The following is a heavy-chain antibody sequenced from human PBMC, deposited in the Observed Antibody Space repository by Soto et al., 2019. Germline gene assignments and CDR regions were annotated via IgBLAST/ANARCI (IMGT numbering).Heavy chain of an antibody. CDR3: ARESYDILTGYYRTTYYYYMDV. V-gene: IGHV4-59*01. D-gene: IGHD3-9*01. CDR2: IYYSGST. J-gene: IGHJ6*03. Sequence: SETLSLTCTVSGGSISSYYWSWIRQPPGKGLEWIGYIYYSGSTNYNPSLKSRVTISVDTSKNQFSLKLSSVTAADTAVYYCARESYDILTGYYRTTYYYYMDVWGKGTTVTVSS. CDR1: GGSISSYY.